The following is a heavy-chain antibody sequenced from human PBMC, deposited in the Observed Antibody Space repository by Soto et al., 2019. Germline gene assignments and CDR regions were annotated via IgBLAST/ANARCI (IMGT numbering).Heavy chain of an antibody. V-gene: IGHV5-51*01. CDR1: GYTFANYW. Sequence: GESLKISCEASGYTFANYWIGWVRQMPGKGLELMGIIYPIESDARYTPSFQSQVIISADKSINTAYLQWNSLRASDTAIYYCVRHGRSGGSSYTGWFDPWGQGTLVTVSS. D-gene: IGHD2-15*01. CDR2: IYPIESDA. CDR3: VRHGRSGGSSYTGWFDP. J-gene: IGHJ5*02.